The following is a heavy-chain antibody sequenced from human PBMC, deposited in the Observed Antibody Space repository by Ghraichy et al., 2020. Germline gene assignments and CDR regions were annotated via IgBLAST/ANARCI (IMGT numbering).Heavy chain of an antibody. Sequence: LSLTCAASGFNFSSFGLHWVRQSPGKGLEWLAHLYYAGSNEFYGDSVKGRVTISRDNSRNTLYLQIHSLRVEDTAVYYCARAAYSSGWYSPYYYVMDVWGQGTTVIVSS. CDR3: ARAAYSSGWYSPYYYVMDV. J-gene: IGHJ6*02. D-gene: IGHD6-19*01. CDR2: LYYAGSNE. CDR1: GFNFSSFG. V-gene: IGHV3-33*01.